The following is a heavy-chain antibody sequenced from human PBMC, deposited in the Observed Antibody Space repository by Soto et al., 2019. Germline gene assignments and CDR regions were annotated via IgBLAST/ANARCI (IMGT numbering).Heavy chain of an antibody. V-gene: IGHV3-30*18. CDR3: AKDQGRGYDYRGYFDY. D-gene: IGHD5-12*01. CDR1: GFTFSSYG. J-gene: IGHJ4*02. CDR2: IAYDGSNK. Sequence: QVQLVESGGGVVQPGRSLRLSCAASGFTFSSYGMHWVRQAPGKGLEWVAVIAYDGSNKYYADSVKGRFTISRDNSKNTLYLQMNSLRAEDTAVYYCAKDQGRGYDYRGYFDYWGQGTLVTVSS.